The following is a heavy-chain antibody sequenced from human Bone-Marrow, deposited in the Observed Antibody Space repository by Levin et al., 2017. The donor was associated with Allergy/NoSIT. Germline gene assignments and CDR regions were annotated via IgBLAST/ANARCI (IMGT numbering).Heavy chain of an antibody. J-gene: IGHJ4*02. V-gene: IGHV3-11*01. CDR2: ISGSGTTI. Sequence: LSLTCAASGFTFSDYYINWIRQAPGKGLEWISYISGSGTTIKYADSVKGRFTISRDNAKNSVYLQVNSLRAEDTAMYYCASGEHSPATYSIDRLWGQGTLVTVSS. CDR1: GFTFSDYY. D-gene: IGHD6-13*01. CDR3: ASGEHSPATYSIDRL.